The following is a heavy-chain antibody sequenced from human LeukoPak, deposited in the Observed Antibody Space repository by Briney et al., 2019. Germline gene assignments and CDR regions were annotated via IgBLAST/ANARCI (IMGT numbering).Heavy chain of an antibody. CDR1: GGSFSGYY. Sequence: PSETLSLTCAVYGGSFSGYYWSWIRQPPGKGLEWIGEINHSGSTNYNPSLKSRVTISVDTSKNQFSLKLSSVTAADTAVYYCARGDSSSWSYDYWGQGTLVTVSS. V-gene: IGHV4-34*01. CDR2: INHSGST. D-gene: IGHD6-13*01. CDR3: ARGDSSSWSYDY. J-gene: IGHJ4*02.